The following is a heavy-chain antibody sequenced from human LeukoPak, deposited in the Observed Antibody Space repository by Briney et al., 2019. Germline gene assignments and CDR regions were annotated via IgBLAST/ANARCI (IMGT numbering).Heavy chain of an antibody. D-gene: IGHD2-15*01. V-gene: IGHV3-23*01. Sequence: PGGSLRLSCAASGFTFSNYAMNWVRQAPGKGLEWVSCISGSGGDAYYADSVKGRFTISRDNSKNTLDLQMNSLRAEDTAVYYCAKGLKGCSGSSCYYFFDFWGQGALITLSS. CDR2: ISGSGGDA. J-gene: IGHJ4*02. CDR3: AKGLKGCSGSSCYYFFDF. CDR1: GFTFSNYA.